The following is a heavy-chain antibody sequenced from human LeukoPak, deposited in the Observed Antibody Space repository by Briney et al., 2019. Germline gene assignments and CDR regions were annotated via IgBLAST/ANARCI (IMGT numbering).Heavy chain of an antibody. V-gene: IGHV3-30*18. Sequence: GRSPRLSCAASGFIFSDYGMHWVRQAPGKGLEWVAVTSHDGKKQYYADSVKGRYTISRDNSKNTLYLLTTSLRDDDTAVYYCAKEVTVRRAYHFDSWGQGTLVTVSS. CDR2: TSHDGKKQ. J-gene: IGHJ4*02. CDR1: GFIFSDYG. D-gene: IGHD4-23*01. CDR3: AKEVTVRRAYHFDS.